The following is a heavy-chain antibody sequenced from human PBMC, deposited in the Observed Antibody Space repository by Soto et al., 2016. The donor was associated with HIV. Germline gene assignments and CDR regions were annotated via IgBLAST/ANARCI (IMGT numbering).Heavy chain of an antibody. CDR3: ARLYGDAFDXP. J-gene: IGHJ3*01. Sequence: QVRLEQWGTGLVKPSETLSLTCAVYGMPFSGDYWSWIRQAPGKGLEWIGYTHYSGNTYYNMSLQSRVSISIDTSQNQFSLKLRSLTAADTVPYITCARLYGDAFDXPWGPGTMVNHLF. D-gene: IGHD2-8*01. CDR2: THYSGNT. CDR1: GMPFSGDY. V-gene: IGHV4-34*02.